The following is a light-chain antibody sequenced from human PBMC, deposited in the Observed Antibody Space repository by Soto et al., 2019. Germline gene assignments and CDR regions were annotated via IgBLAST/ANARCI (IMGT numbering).Light chain of an antibody. V-gene: IGLV2-14*01. Sequence: QSLLTHPASVSWSPGHSISISCTGTRSDVGAYNYVSWYQQHPGKAPKLMISEVTNRPSGVSDRFSGSKSGNTASLTISGLQAEEEADYYCSSFTSRFNFVFGTGTKVTVL. CDR2: EVT. CDR1: RSDVGAYNY. J-gene: IGLJ1*01. CDR3: SSFTSRFNFV.